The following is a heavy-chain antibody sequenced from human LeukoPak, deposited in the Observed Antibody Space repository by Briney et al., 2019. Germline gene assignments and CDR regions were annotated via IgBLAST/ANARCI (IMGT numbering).Heavy chain of an antibody. CDR1: GFTFSSYG. CDR2: ISYDGSNK. J-gene: IGHJ4*02. D-gene: IGHD3-22*01. V-gene: IGHV3-30*18. CDR3: AKDGGGYHFDY. Sequence: TGGSLRLSCAASGFTFSSYGMHWVRQAPGKGLEWVAVISYDGSNKYYADSVKGRFTISRDNSKNTLYLQMNSPRAEDTAVYYCAKDGGGYHFDYWGQGTLVTVSS.